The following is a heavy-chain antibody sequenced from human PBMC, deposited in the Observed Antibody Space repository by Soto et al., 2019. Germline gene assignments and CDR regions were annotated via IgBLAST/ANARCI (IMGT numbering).Heavy chain of an antibody. D-gene: IGHD4-17*01. CDR2: IYYSGST. V-gene: IGHV4-61*01. CDR1: GGSVSSGSYY. Sequence: LETLSLTCTVSGGSVSSGSYYWSCIRQPPGKGLEWIVYIYYSGSTNYNPSLKSRVTISVDTSKNQFSLKLSSVTAEDTAVYYCARGWHDYGDYIDYWGQGTLVPVYS. J-gene: IGHJ4*02. CDR3: ARGWHDYGDYIDY.